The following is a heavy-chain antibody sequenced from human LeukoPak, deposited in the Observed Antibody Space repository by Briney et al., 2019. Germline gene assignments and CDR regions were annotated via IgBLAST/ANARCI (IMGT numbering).Heavy chain of an antibody. V-gene: IGHV1-8*01. CDR1: GYTFTSYD. Sequence: ASVKVSCKASGYTFTSYDINWVRQATGQGLEWMGWMNPNSGNTGYAQKFQGRVTMTRNTSISTAYMELSSLRSEDTAVYYCAREGFKAGDSSGYHGGPGFGPWGQGTLVTVSS. J-gene: IGHJ5*02. CDR2: MNPNSGNT. CDR3: AREGFKAGDSSGYHGGPGFGP. D-gene: IGHD3-22*01.